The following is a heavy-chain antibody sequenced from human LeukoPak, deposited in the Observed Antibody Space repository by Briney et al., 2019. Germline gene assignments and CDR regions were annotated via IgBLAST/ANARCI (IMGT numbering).Heavy chain of an antibody. J-gene: IGHJ3*02. CDR3: ARDSFADAFDI. Sequence: GGSLRLSCAASGFTFSSYAMHWVRQAPGKGLEYVSAISSNGGSTYYANSVKGRFTISRGNSKNTLYLQMGSLRAEDMAVYYCARDSFADAFDIWGQGTMVTVSS. D-gene: IGHD3-16*01. CDR1: GFTFSSYA. V-gene: IGHV3-64*01. CDR2: ISSNGGST.